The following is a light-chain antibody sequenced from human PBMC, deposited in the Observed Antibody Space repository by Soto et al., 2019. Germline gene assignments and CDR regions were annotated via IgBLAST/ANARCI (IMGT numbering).Light chain of an antibody. J-gene: IGLJ1*01. Sequence: QSALTRPPSASGAPGQGVTISCSGSSSNIGTNTVNWYLQLPGTAPKLLIYNNDERPSGVPERFSGSKSGTSASLAIGGLQSEDEADYYCAAWDDSLDGFYVFGSGTKVTVL. V-gene: IGLV1-44*01. CDR1: SSNIGTNT. CDR3: AAWDDSLDGFYV. CDR2: NND.